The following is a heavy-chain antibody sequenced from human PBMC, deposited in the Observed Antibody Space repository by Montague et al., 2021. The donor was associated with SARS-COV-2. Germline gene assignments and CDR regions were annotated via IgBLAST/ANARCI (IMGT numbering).Heavy chain of an antibody. V-gene: IGHV4-34*01. CDR3: ARGRSTVWGVIVSAELDY. Sequence: SETLSLTCAVYGGSFSGYYWSWIRQPPEKGLEWIGEINHSGRTNYNPSLKSRVIISVDTSKNQFSLKLSSVTAADTAVYYCARGRSTVWGVIVSAELDYWGQGILVTVSS. CDR1: GGSFSGYY. D-gene: IGHD3-10*01. CDR2: INHSGRT. J-gene: IGHJ4*01.